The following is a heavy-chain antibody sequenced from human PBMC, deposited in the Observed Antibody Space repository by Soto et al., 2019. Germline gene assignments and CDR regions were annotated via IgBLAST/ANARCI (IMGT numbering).Heavy chain of an antibody. CDR2: ISSSSSYI. D-gene: IGHD3-3*01. CDR1: GFTFSSYS. V-gene: IGHV3-21*01. J-gene: IGHJ6*02. Sequence: PGGSLRLSCAASGFTFSSYSMNWVRQAPGKGLEWVSSISSSSSYIYYADSVKGRFTIARDNAKNSLYLQMNSLRAEDTAVYYCARDYEGEDFWSGSSYYGMDVWGQGTTVTVS. CDR3: ARDYEGEDFWSGSSYYGMDV.